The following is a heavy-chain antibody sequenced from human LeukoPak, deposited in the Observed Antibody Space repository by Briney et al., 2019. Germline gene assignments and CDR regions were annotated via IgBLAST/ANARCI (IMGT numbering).Heavy chain of an antibody. Sequence: GGSLRLSCAASGFSVTSKYINWVRQAPGKGLEWVLVVESGGDTSYADSVKGRFTISRDNSKNTLYLQMNSLRAEDTAVYYCAKDPYDSSGYSGLDWGQGTLVTVSS. V-gene: IGHV3-53*01. J-gene: IGHJ4*02. D-gene: IGHD3-22*01. CDR3: AKDPYDSSGYSGLD. CDR2: VESGGDT. CDR1: GFSVTSKY.